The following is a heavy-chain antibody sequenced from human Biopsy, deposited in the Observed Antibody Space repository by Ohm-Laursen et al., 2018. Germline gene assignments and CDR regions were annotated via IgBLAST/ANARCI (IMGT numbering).Heavy chain of an antibody. J-gene: IGHJ4*02. CDR1: GFTLSNYG. Sequence: SLRLSCSASGFTLSNYGMHWVRQAPGRGLEWVAAVSSDGKNKHYADSAQGRFTISRDNSKNTVDLQMNSLRAEDTAVYYCAKGLYSGSYYYDSWGQGTLVTVSS. CDR3: AKGLYSGSYYYDS. CDR2: VSSDGKNK. V-gene: IGHV3-30*18. D-gene: IGHD1-26*01.